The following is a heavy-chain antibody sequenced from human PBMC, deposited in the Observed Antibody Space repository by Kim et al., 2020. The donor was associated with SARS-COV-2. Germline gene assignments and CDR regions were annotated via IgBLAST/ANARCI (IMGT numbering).Heavy chain of an antibody. J-gene: IGHJ4*02. CDR3: ARGIVGATLFDY. D-gene: IGHD1-26*01. V-gene: IGHV4-4*02. Sequence: NYNPSLKRRVTISVDKSKNQFSLKLSSVTAADTAVYYCARGIVGATLFDYWGQGTLVTVSS.